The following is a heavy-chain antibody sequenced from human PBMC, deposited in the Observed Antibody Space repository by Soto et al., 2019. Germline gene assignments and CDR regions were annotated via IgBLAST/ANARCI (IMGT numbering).Heavy chain of an antibody. CDR1: GYSFTSYW. Sequence: GESLKISCKGPGYSFTSYWIGWVRQMPGKGLEWMGIIYPGDSDTRYSPSFQGQVTISADKSISTAYLQWSSLKASDTAVYYCASSGRRYYHGMDVWGQGTTVTVSS. CDR3: ASSGRRYYHGMDV. V-gene: IGHV5-51*01. D-gene: IGHD1-26*01. J-gene: IGHJ6*02. CDR2: IYPGDSDT.